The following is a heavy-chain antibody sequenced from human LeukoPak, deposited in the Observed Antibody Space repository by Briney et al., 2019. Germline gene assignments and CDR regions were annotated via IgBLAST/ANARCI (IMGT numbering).Heavy chain of an antibody. CDR2: TYYRSKWYN. D-gene: IGHD6-13*01. CDR1: GDSVSSNSAA. CDR3: ARDIWQLVRGDYYYYGMDV. J-gene: IGHJ6*02. Sequence: SQTLSLTCAISGDSVSSNSAAWNWIRQSPSRGLEWLGRTYYRSKWYNDYAVSVKSRITINPDTSKNQFSLQLSSVTPEDTAVYYCARDIWQLVRGDYYYYGMDVWGQGTTVTVSS. V-gene: IGHV6-1*01.